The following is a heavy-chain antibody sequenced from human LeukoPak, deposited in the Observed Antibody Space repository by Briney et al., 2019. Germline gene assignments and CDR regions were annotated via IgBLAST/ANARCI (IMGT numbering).Heavy chain of an antibody. CDR2: ISSSSSYI. CDR3: ARDAFAYYYDSSGYCDY. J-gene: IGHJ4*02. Sequence: GGSLRLSCAASGFTFSSYSMNWVRQAPGKGLEWVSSISSSSSYIYYADSVKGRFTISRDNAKNSLYLQMNSLRAEDTAVYYCARDAFAYYYDSSGYCDYWGQGTLVTVSS. D-gene: IGHD3-22*01. V-gene: IGHV3-21*01. CDR1: GFTFSSYS.